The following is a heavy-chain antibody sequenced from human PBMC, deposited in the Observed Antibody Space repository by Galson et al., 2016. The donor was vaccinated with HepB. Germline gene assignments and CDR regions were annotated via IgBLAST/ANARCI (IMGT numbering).Heavy chain of an antibody. Sequence: QSGAEVKKPGESLKISCKASGYNFRHYWIAWVRQMPGEGLEWMGFIHPADSESRYSPSFQGQVTISADTSISTAYLQWSRLKVSDTAMYYCARRPGDFSNWFETWGQGTLVTVSS. CDR3: ARRPGDFSNWFET. J-gene: IGHJ5*02. CDR2: IHPADSES. D-gene: IGHD3-16*01. V-gene: IGHV5-51*01. CDR1: GYNFRHYW.